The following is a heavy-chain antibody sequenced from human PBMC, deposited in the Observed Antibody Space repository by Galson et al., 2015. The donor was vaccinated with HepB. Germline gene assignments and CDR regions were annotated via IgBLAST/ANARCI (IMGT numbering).Heavy chain of an antibody. CDR2: SSYDGNNR. CDR3: VRAKGDGYKLTGDYFDY. V-gene: IGHV3-30*03. Sequence: SLRLSCAASGFRVSSYGMHWVRQAPGRGLEWVTVSSYDGNNRQSAESVKGRFSMSRDNSKNTVDLEMNSLTEDDTALYFCVRAKGDGYKLTGDYFDYWGQGILVIVTS. CDR1: GFRVSSYG. D-gene: IGHD3-10*01. J-gene: IGHJ4*02.